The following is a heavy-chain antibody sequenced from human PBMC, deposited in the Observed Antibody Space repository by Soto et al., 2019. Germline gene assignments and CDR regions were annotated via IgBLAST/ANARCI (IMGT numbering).Heavy chain of an antibody. Sequence: GGSLRLSCAASGFTFSSYWMHWVRQAPGKGLVWVSRINSDGSSTSYADSVKGRFTISRDNAKNTLYLQMNSLRAADTAVYYCARLDDFWSGSPSDAFDIWGQGTMVTVSS. V-gene: IGHV3-74*01. J-gene: IGHJ3*02. D-gene: IGHD3-3*01. CDR3: ARLDDFWSGSPSDAFDI. CDR1: GFTFSSYW. CDR2: INSDGSST.